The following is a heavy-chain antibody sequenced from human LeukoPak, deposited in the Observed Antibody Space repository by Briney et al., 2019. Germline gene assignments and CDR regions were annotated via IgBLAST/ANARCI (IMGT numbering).Heavy chain of an antibody. V-gene: IGHV4-34*01. CDR2: INHSGST. CDR3: ARRGYCSSTSCYYMDV. CDR1: GGSFSGYY. J-gene: IGHJ6*03. Sequence: SETLSLTCAVSGGSFSGYYWSWIRQPPGKGLEWFGEINHSGSTNYNPSLKSRVTISVDTSKNQFSLKLSSVTAADTAVYYCARRGYCSSTSCYYMDVWGKGTTVTVSS. D-gene: IGHD2-2*01.